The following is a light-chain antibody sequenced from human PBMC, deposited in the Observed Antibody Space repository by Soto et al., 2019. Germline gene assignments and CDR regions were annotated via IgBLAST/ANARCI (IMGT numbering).Light chain of an antibody. CDR2: DVS. CDR3: SSYAGTYTYV. J-gene: IGLJ1*01. V-gene: IGLV2-11*01. Sequence: QSALTQPPSVSGSPGQSVTISCTGTSSDVGGYNYVSWYQQHPGKAPKLLIYDVSKRPSGVPDRFSGSKSGNTASLTISGLQAEDEADYYCSSYAGTYTYVFGTGTKLTVL. CDR1: SSDVGGYNY.